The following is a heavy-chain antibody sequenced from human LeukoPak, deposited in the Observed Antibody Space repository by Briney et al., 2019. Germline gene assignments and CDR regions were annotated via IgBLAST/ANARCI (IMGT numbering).Heavy chain of an antibody. V-gene: IGHV1-3*01. CDR1: GYTFTNYA. Sequence: GASVKVSCKASGYTFTNYAVNWLRQAPGQRLEWMGWINAGNGDTKFSQNYQARVTITRDASASTAYMELSSLTSEDTAVYFCARDRGPIYDFWSGYGLDYYYYGMDVWGQGTTVTVSS. CDR2: INAGNGDT. J-gene: IGHJ6*02. D-gene: IGHD3-3*01. CDR3: ARDRGPIYDFWSGYGLDYYYYGMDV.